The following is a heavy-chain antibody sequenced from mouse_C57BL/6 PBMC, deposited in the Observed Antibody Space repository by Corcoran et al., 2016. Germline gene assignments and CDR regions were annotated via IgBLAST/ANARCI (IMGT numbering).Heavy chain of an antibody. D-gene: IGHD1-1*01. CDR2: INTYSGVP. CDR3: ARPNGSSNYYAMDY. J-gene: IGHJ4*01. CDR1: GYTFTTYG. Sequence: QIQLVQSGPELKKPVETVKISCKASGYTFTTYGMSWVKQAPGKGLKRMGWINTYSGVPTYADDFKGRFAFSLETSASTAYLQINNLKNEDTATYFCARPNGSSNYYAMDYWGQGTSVTVSS. V-gene: IGHV9-3*01.